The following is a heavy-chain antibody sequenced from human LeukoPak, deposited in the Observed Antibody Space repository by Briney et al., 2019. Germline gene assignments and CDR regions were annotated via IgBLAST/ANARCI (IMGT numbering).Heavy chain of an antibody. D-gene: IGHD3-22*01. CDR1: GGTFSSYA. V-gene: IGHV1-69*13. CDR3: ARDLRDYDSSGSPPGWFDP. CDR2: IIPIFGTA. J-gene: IGHJ5*02. Sequence: GASVKVSCKASGGTFSSYAISWVRQAPGQGLEWMGGIIPIFGTANYAQKFQGRVTITADESTSTAYMELSSLRSEDTAVYYCARDLRDYDSSGSPPGWFDPWGQGTLVTVSS.